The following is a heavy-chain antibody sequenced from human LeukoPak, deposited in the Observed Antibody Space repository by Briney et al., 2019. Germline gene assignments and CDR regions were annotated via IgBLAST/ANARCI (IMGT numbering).Heavy chain of an antibody. V-gene: IGHV3-7*03. Sequence: GGSLRLSCAASGFTVNTYWMNWVRQAPGKGLEWVANIDQDGTEEYYVESVKGRFTIFRNNAKNSVLLQMNSLRADDTAVYYCARGFDANYGMDVWGKGTTVTVSS. CDR3: ARGFDANYGMDV. D-gene: IGHD3-9*01. CDR2: IDQDGTEE. CDR1: GFTVNTYW. J-gene: IGHJ6*04.